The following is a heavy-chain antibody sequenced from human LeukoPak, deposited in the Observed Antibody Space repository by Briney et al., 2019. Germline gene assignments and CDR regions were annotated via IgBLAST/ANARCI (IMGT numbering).Heavy chain of an antibody. CDR1: GGSTRRGTG. CDR2: ISHRGST. J-gene: IGHJ3*02. D-gene: IGHD2-2*01. V-gene: IGHV4-4*02. Sequence: PSGTLSPTSAVSGGSTRRGTGWSWFRHPPGRGLEWIGKISHRGSTNSNPSLKSRVTIYVDKSQNQFSLKLSSVTAADTAVYYCARDFTNVVPAAIGAFDIWGQGTMVTVSS. CDR3: ARDFTNVVPAAIGAFDI.